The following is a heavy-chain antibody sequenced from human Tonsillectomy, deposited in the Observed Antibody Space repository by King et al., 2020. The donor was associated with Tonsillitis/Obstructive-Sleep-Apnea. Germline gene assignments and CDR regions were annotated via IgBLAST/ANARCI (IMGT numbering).Heavy chain of an antibody. CDR3: ARTGVVPAAVRFDP. V-gene: IGHV4-59*01. CDR2: IYYSGST. J-gene: IGHJ5*02. D-gene: IGHD2-2*01. CDR1: GGSISSYY. Sequence: QLQESGPGLVKPSETLSLTCTVSGGSISSYYWSWIWQPPGKGLEWIGYIYYSGSTNYNPSLKSRVTISVDTSKNQFSLKLSSVTAADTAVYYCARTGVVPAAVRFDPWGQGTLVTVSS.